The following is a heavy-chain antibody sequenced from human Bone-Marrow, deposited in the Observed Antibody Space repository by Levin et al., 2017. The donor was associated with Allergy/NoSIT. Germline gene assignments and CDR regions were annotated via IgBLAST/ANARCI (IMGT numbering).Heavy chain of an antibody. CDR2: IIPIFGSA. CDR1: GGSFSSFD. CDR3: AKGKDIWSGSSLDAMDV. V-gene: IGHV1-69*06. D-gene: IGHD3-3*01. J-gene: IGHJ6*02. Sequence: SVKVSCKVSGGSFSSFDISWVRQAPGQGLEWMGEIIPIFGSAYYAQKFQGRVTITADKSTSTAYMELNSLTSDDTALYYCAKGKDIWSGSSLDAMDVWGQGTTVTVSS.